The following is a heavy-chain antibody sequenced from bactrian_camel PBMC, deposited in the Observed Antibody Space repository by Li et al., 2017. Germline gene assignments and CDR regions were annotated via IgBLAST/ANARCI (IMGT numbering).Heavy chain of an antibody. V-gene: IGHV3S53*01. CDR1: GNTYTSLC. D-gene: IGHD4*01. J-gene: IGHJ4*01. CDR3: AAETDYSQHFAAGAFCSVLPGEYNY. CDR2: YYAITNT. Sequence: HVQLVESGGGSVQAGESLRLSCAASGNTYTSLCMAWLRQAPGKEREAVAAYYAITNTRYADSVKGRFTISRDNAKNTLYLQMNGLKAEDTAMYYCAAETDYSQHFAAGAFCSVLPGEYNYWGQGTQVTVS.